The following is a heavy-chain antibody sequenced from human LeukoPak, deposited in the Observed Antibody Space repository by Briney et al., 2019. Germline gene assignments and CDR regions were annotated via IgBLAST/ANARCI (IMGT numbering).Heavy chain of an antibody. D-gene: IGHD2-2*01. V-gene: IGHV5-51*01. J-gene: IGHJ4*02. CDR1: GYSFTSYW. CDR2: IYPGDSDT. CDR3: ATTTYCSSTSCYWPFDY. Sequence: GESLKISCKGSGYSFTSYWIGWVRQMPGKGLEWMGIIYPGDSDTRYSPSFQGQVTISADKSISTAYLQWSSLKASDTAMYYCATTTYCSSTSCYWPFDYWGQGTLVTVSS.